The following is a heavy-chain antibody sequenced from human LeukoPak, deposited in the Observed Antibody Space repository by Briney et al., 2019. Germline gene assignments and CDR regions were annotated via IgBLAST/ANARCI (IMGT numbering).Heavy chain of an antibody. V-gene: IGHV4-59*01. CDR2: IFYSGST. CDR3: AREGGSSSWYDY. CDR1: GGSISSYY. Sequence: SETLSLTCTVSGGSISSYYWSWIRQPPGKGLEWIGYIFYSGSTNYNPSPKSRVTISVDTSKNQFSLKLSSVTAADTAVYYCAREGGSSSWYDYWGQGTLVTVSS. D-gene: IGHD6-13*01. J-gene: IGHJ4*02.